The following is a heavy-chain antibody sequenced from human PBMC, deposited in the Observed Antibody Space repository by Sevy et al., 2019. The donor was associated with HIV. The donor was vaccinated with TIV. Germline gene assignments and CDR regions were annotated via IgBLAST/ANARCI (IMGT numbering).Heavy chain of an antibody. CDR3: ARLFSCGGDCYYLDY. CDR1: GFTFSNYD. J-gene: IGHJ4*02. V-gene: IGHV3-30-3*01. Sequence: GGSLRLSCTASGFTFSNYDMHWVRQAPGKGLDWVAVISHDGNYKSCADSVKDRFSISRNNFKNTLHLQMNSLRVEYTAVYFCARLFSCGGDCYYLDYWGQGALVTVSS. D-gene: IGHD2-21*02. CDR2: ISHDGNYK.